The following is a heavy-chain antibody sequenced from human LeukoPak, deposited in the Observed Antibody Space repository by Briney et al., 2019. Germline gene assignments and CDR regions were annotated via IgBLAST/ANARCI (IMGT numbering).Heavy chain of an antibody. V-gene: IGHV4-61*01. CDR1: GGSISSSSSY. D-gene: IGHD3-22*01. Sequence: SETLSLTCTVSGGSISSSSSYWSWIRQPPGKGLEWIGYIYYSGSTNYNPSLKSRVTISVDTSKNQFSLKLSSVTAADTAVYYCARDFDSSGCFDYWGQGTLVTVSS. CDR2: IYYSGST. CDR3: ARDFDSSGCFDY. J-gene: IGHJ4*02.